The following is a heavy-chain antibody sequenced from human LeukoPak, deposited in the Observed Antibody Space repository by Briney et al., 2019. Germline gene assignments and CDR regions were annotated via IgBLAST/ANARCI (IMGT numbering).Heavy chain of an antibody. CDR2: ISAYNGNT. J-gene: IGHJ4*02. D-gene: IGHD3-22*01. V-gene: IGHV1-18*01. CDR1: GYTFTSYG. CDR3: ARDSYYYDSSGRRRLDY. Sequence: GASVKVSCKASGYTFTSYGISWVRQAPGQGLEWMGWISAYNGNTNYAQKLQGRVTMTTDTSTSTAYMELRSLRSDDTAVYYCARDSYYYDSSGRRRLDYWGQGTLVTVSS.